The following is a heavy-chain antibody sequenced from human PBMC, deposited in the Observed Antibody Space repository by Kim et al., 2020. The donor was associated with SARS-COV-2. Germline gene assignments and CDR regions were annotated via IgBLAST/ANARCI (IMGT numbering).Heavy chain of an antibody. CDR2: IYHSGST. J-gene: IGHJ4*02. D-gene: IGHD3-22*01. CDR1: GGPISSSNW. CDR3: ARGYYDSSGYYDY. Sequence: SETLSLTCAVSGGPISSSNWWSWVRQPPGKGLEWIGEIYHSGSTNYNPSLKSRVTISVDKSKNQFSLKLSSVTAADTAVYYCARGYYDSSGYYDYWGQGTLVTVSS. V-gene: IGHV4-4*02.